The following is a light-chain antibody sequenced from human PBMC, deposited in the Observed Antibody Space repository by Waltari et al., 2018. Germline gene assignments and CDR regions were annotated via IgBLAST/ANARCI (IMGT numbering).Light chain of an antibody. CDR1: TSNIGAGPD. V-gene: IGLV1-40*01. J-gene: IGLJ2*01. CDR2: GKN. Sequence: QSVLTQPPSVSGTPGQRVTISCSGSTSNIGAGPDVHWYQHLPGTAPKLLIYGKNNRPSGIPDRFSASTSGSTSSVTIIGAQAEDEADYYCHSRDSSGDVVIGGGTKLTVV. CDR3: HSRDSSGDVV.